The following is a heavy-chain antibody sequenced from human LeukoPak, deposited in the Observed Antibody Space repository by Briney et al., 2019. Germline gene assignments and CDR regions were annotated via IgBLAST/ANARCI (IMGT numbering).Heavy chain of an antibody. D-gene: IGHD2-15*01. CDR1: GFTFSRSA. J-gene: IGHJ5*02. CDR2: ISGSAGST. V-gene: IGHV3-23*01. Sequence: GGSLRLSCAASGFTFSRSAMSWVRQAPGKGLEWVSAISGSAGSTYYADSVKGRFTISRDNSKNTLYMQMNSLRAEDTALYYCAKDVYCSGGSCYLSNWFDPGGQGTLVTVSS. CDR3: AKDVYCSGGSCYLSNWFDP.